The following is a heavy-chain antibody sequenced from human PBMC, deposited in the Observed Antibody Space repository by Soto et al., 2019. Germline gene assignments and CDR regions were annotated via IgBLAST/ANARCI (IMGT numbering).Heavy chain of an antibody. CDR2: ISAYNGNT. J-gene: IGHJ6*02. CDR3: ARYLLSGWSIMGYYYGMDV. D-gene: IGHD1-26*01. V-gene: IGHV1-18*01. CDR1: GYTFTSYG. Sequence: QVQLVQSGAEVKKPGASVKVSCKASGYTFTSYGISWVRQAPGQGLEWMGWISAYNGNTNYAQKLQGRITMTTDTPTSTAYMELRSLRSDDTAVYYCARYLLSGWSIMGYYYGMDVWGQGTTVTVSS.